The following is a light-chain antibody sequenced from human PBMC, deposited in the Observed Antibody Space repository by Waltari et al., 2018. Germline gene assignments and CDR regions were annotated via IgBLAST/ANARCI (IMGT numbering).Light chain of an antibody. CDR1: QSVSRT. J-gene: IGKJ1*01. CDR3: QRYVRLPAT. Sequence: IVLTQSPGTLSLSPGERATLSCRASQSVSRTLAWYQQKPGQAPRLLIYGASTRATGIPDRFSGSGSGTDFSLTISRLEPEDFAVYYCQRYVRLPATFGQGTKVEIK. V-gene: IGKV3-20*01. CDR2: GAS.